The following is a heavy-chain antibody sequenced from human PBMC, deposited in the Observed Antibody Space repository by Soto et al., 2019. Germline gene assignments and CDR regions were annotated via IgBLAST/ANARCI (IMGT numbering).Heavy chain of an antibody. D-gene: IGHD6-19*01. CDR1: GFTFNNYW. V-gene: IGHV3-74*01. CDR3: ARGGFRQSLLDH. J-gene: IGHJ4*02. CDR2: INDDGSTT. Sequence: GGSLRLSCAASGFTFNNYWIHWVRQVPGKGLVWVSRINDDGSTTNYADSVKGRFTISRDNAKNTVYLQMNSPRAEDAAVYYCARGGFRQSLLDHWGQGTLVTVSS.